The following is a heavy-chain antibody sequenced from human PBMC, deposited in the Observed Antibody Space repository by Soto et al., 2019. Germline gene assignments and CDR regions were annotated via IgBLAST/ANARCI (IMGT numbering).Heavy chain of an antibody. CDR1: GFTFSSYA. CDR2: ISGSGGST. Sequence: GGSLRLSCAASGFTFSSYAMSWVRQAPGKGLEWVSAISGSGGSTYYADSVKGRFTIARDNSKNTLYLQMNSLRAEDTAVYYCAKDLGDCSSTSCYSLYYFDYWGQGTLVTVSS. V-gene: IGHV3-23*01. CDR3: AKDLGDCSSTSCYSLYYFDY. J-gene: IGHJ4*02. D-gene: IGHD2-2*01.